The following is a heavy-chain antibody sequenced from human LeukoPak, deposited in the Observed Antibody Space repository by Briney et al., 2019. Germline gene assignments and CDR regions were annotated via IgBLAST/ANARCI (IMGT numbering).Heavy chain of an antibody. Sequence: SETLSLTCTVSGYSISSGYYWGWIRQPPGKGLEWIGYIYYSGSTNYNPSLKSRVTISVDTSKNQFSLKLSSVTAADTAVYYCARVSRPEMTTVIAFDYWGQGTLVTVSS. J-gene: IGHJ4*02. D-gene: IGHD4-11*01. CDR3: ARVSRPEMTTVIAFDY. CDR1: GYSISSGYY. CDR2: IYYSGST. V-gene: IGHV4-61*01.